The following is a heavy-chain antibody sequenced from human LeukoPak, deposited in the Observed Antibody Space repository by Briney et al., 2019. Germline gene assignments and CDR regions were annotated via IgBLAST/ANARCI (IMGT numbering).Heavy chain of an antibody. CDR1: GFILSSHA. CDR2: VSGSGGSI. J-gene: IGHJ6*02. V-gene: IGHV3-23*01. Sequence: GGSLGLSCAASGFILSSHAMSWVRQAPGKGLEWVSAVSGSGGSIYYADSVKGRFTISRDNSKNTLRLQMNSLRAEDTAVYYCAKDMSGTLGYYGMDVWSQGTTVTVSS. D-gene: IGHD1-26*01. CDR3: AKDMSGTLGYYGMDV.